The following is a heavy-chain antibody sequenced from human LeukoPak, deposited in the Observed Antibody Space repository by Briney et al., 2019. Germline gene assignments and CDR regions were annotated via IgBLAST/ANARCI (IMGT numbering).Heavy chain of an antibody. Sequence: GSSVKVSCKASGGTFSSYAISWVRQAPGQGLEWMGGIIPIFGTANYAQKFQGRVTITTDESTSTAYMELSSLRSEDTAVYYCARHGHDTGSYEAHFDYWGQGALVTVSS. V-gene: IGHV1-69*05. CDR2: IIPIFGTA. CDR1: GGTFSSYA. J-gene: IGHJ4*02. D-gene: IGHD3-22*01. CDR3: ARHGHDTGSYEAHFDY.